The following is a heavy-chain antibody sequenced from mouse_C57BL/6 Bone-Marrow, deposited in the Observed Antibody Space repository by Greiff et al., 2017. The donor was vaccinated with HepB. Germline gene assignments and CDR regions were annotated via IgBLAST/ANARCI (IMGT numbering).Heavy chain of an antibody. CDR3: ARSYYYGSSYNYAMDY. Sequence: VQLQQSGPGLAKPSQTLSLTCSVTGYSITSDYWNWIRKFPGNKLEYMGYISYSGSTYYNPSLKSRISITRDTSKNQYYLQLNSVTTEDTATYYCARSYYYGSSYNYAMDYWGQGTSVTVSS. D-gene: IGHD1-1*01. V-gene: IGHV3-8*01. CDR2: ISYSGST. J-gene: IGHJ4*01. CDR1: GYSITSDY.